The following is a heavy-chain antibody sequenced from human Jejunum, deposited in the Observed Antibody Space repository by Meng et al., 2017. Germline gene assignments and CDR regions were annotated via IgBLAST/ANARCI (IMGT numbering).Heavy chain of an antibody. CDR3: ARDFYSDYVFDY. Sequence: ASVKVSCKASGYIFNTYGISWVRQAPGQGLEWMGFVGTDNGDTNYAQKFRGRVTMTTDTSTTTAFMELRSLRSDDTAVYYCARDFYSDYVFDYWGQGTLVTVSS. V-gene: IGHV1-18*01. CDR2: VGTDNGDT. J-gene: IGHJ4*02. D-gene: IGHD4-11*01. CDR1: GYIFNTYG.